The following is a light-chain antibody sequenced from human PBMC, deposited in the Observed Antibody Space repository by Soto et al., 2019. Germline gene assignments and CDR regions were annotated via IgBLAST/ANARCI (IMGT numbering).Light chain of an antibody. CDR3: QQCAHPPIS. CDR1: QSVTKNY. Sequence: EIVLTQSPGTLSLSPGERATLSCRASQSVTKNYLDWYQQKPGRPPRLLIYDASSRATGIPDRFSGSGSGTDFTLTISRLEPEDFAVYYCQQCAHPPISFGQGTRLEMK. CDR2: DAS. V-gene: IGKV3-20*01. J-gene: IGKJ5*01.